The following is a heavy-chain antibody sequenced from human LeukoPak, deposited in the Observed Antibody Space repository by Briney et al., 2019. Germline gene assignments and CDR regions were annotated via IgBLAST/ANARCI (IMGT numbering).Heavy chain of an antibody. CDR3: ARGPGHLSH. CDR1: GFTFSNYA. V-gene: IGHV3-30-3*01. Sequence: GGSLRLSCAASGFTFSNYAMHWVRQAPGKGLEWVAVISYDGSDKYYADSVKGRFTISRDNAKNTLYLQMNSLRAEDTAVYYCARGPGHLSHWGQGTLVTVSS. J-gene: IGHJ4*02. CDR2: ISYDGSDK.